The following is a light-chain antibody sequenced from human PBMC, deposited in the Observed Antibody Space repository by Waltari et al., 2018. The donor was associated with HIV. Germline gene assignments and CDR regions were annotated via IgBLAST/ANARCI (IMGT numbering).Light chain of an antibody. V-gene: IGLV3-1*01. CDR1: KLGDKY. J-gene: IGLJ2*01. Sequence: SYELTQPPSVSVSPGPTASITCSGDKLGDKYACWYQQKPGQSPVLVIYQDSKRPSGIPERFSGSNSGNTATLTISGTQAMDEADYYCQAWDSSIHVVFGGGTKLTVL. CDR3: QAWDSSIHVV. CDR2: QDS.